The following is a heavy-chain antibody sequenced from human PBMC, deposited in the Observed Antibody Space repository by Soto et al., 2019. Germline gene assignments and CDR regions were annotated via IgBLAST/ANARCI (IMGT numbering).Heavy chain of an antibody. Sequence: HPGGSLRLSCAASGFTFDDYAMHWVRQAPGKGLEWVSGISWNSGSIGYADSVKGRFTISRDNAKNSLYLQMNSLRAEDTALYYCAKSLLPRGWFDPWGQGTLVTVSS. V-gene: IGHV3-9*01. D-gene: IGHD2-15*01. J-gene: IGHJ5*02. CDR3: AKSLLPRGWFDP. CDR1: GFTFDDYA. CDR2: ISWNSGSI.